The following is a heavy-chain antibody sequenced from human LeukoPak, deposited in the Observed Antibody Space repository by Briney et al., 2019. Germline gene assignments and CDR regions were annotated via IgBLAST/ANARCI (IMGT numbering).Heavy chain of an antibody. CDR1: GFTFSSYS. CDR2: ISSSSSYI. J-gene: IGHJ4*02. CDR3: ARDLNPAYYYDSSGYCFDY. D-gene: IGHD3-22*01. Sequence: PGGSLRLSCAASGFTFSSYSMNWVRQAPGKGLEWVSSISSSSSYIYYADSVKGRFTISRDNAKNSLYLQMNSLRAEDTAVYYCARDLNPAYYYDSSGYCFDYWGQETLVTVSS. V-gene: IGHV3-21*01.